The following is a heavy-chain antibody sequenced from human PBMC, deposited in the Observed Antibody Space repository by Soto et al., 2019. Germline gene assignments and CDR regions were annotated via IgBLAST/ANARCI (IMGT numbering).Heavy chain of an antibody. CDR1: GASISSYY. J-gene: IGHJ4*02. Sequence: ETLALTCAVSGASISSYYWSWIRQPAGKGLEWIGRIYTSGSTNYNPSLKSRVTMSVDTSKNQFSLKLSSVTAADTAVYYCARVAVAGSFDYWGQGTLVTVSS. V-gene: IGHV4-4*07. D-gene: IGHD6-19*01. CDR2: IYTSGST. CDR3: ARVAVAGSFDY.